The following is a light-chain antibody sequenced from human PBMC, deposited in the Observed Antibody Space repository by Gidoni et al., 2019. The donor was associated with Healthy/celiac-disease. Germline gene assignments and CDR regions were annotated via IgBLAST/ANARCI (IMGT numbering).Light chain of an antibody. CDR3: SSYTSSSKRV. V-gene: IGLV2-14*01. CDR2: EVS. J-gene: IGLJ2*01. Sequence: QSALTQPASVSGSPGQAITISCTGTSSDVGGYNYVSWYQQHPGKAPKLMIYEVSNRPSGVSNRFSGSKSGNTASLTISVLQAEDEADYYCSSYTSSSKRVFGGGTKLTVL. CDR1: SSDVGGYNY.